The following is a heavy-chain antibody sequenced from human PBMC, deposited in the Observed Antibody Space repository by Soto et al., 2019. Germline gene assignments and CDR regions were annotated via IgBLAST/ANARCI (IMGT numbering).Heavy chain of an antibody. CDR2: ITSTSTYI. J-gene: IGHJ4*02. CDR3: ARDGARDRGDKGFAY. Sequence: PGGSLRLSCAASGFPFSHYAMSWVRQAPGKGLEWVSSITSTSTYIYYTDSLKGRFTISRDNANNSLFLQMNSLGPGDTAVYYCARDGARDRGDKGFAYRGQGTVVIVSS. CDR1: GFPFSHYA. D-gene: IGHD2-21*02. V-gene: IGHV3-21*01.